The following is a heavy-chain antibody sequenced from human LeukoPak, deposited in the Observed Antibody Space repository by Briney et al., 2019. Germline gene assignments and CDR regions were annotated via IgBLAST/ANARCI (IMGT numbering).Heavy chain of an antibody. CDR1: GGSISSSFYY. CDR2: VYYSGST. V-gene: IGHV4-39*01. CDR3: ARNTYYYGSGSEKDDY. Sequence: SETLSLTCIVSGGSISSSFYYWSWIRQPPGKGLEWVGSVYYSGSTYYNPSLKSRVTISVDTSKNQFSLKLSSVTAADTAVYYCARNTYYYGSGSEKDDYWGQGTLVTVSS. D-gene: IGHD3-10*01. J-gene: IGHJ4*02.